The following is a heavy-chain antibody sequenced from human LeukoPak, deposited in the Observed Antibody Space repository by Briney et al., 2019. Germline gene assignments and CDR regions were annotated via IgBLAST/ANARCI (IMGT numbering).Heavy chain of an antibody. CDR1: GFTVSSNY. V-gene: IGHV3-23*01. CDR2: ISNNGGYT. CDR3: AKQLEYRSDGSCYFPY. J-gene: IGHJ4*02. D-gene: IGHD2-15*01. Sequence: GGSLRLSCAASGFTVSSNYMSWVRQAPGKGLEWVSAISNNGGYTYYADSVQGRFTISRDNSKSTLCLQMNSLRAEDTAVYYCAKQLEYRSDGSCYFPYWGQGTLVTVSS.